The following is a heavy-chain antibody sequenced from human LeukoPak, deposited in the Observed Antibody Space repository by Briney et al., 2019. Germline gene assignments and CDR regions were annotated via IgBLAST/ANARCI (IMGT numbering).Heavy chain of an antibody. CDR2: INHSGST. D-gene: IGHD3-10*01. CDR3: ARGPRKWVVRGKGGLYYYYGMDV. V-gene: IGHV4-34*01. Sequence: SETLSLTCAVYGGSFSGYYWSRIRQPPGKGLEWIGEINHSGSTNYNPSLKSRVTISVDTSKNQFSLKLSSVTAADTAVYYCARGPRKWVVRGKGGLYYYYGMDVWGKGTTVTVSS. J-gene: IGHJ6*04. CDR1: GGSFSGYY.